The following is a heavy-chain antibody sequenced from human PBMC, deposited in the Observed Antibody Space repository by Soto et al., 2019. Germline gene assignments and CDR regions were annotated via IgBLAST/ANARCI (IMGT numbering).Heavy chain of an antibody. CDR1: GFTVSSNW. CDR2: ISSDGSTT. V-gene: IGHV3-74*01. CDR3: ARGYNNYRAVLLF. D-gene: IGHD4-4*01. Sequence: EVPLVESGGGLVQPGGSLTLSCAASGFTVSSNWMHWVRQAPGKGLVWVSRISSDGSTTNYADSVKGRFTISRDNAKSTLYLQMNSLRAEDTAVYYCARGYNNYRAVLLFWGQGALVTVSS. J-gene: IGHJ4*02.